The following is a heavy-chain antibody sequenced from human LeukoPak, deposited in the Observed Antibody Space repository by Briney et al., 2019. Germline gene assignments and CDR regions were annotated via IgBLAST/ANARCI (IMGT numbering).Heavy chain of an antibody. CDR3: ARDNQTRAAAVGFDY. CDR2: IYTSGST. J-gene: IGHJ4*02. V-gene: IGHV4-4*07. Sequence: SETLSLTCTVSGGSISSYYWSWIRQPAGKGLEWIGRIYTSGSTNYNPSLKSRVTMSVDTSKNQFPLKLSPVTAADTAVYYCARDNQTRAAAVGFDYWGQGTLVTVSS. D-gene: IGHD6-13*01. CDR1: GGSISSYY.